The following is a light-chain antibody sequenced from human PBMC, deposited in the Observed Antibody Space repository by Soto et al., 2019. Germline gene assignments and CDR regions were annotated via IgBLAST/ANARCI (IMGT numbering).Light chain of an antibody. CDR2: NDN. V-gene: IGLV1-44*01. CDR3: AVWDDSVNGWV. Sequence: QSVVTQPPSASGTPGQRGTISCSGSTSNIGSNTVTWFQQFPGTAPKVLIYNDNYRPSGVPDRFSGSKSGASASLAISGLRSEDEADYYCAVWDDSVNGWVFGGGTQLTVL. CDR1: TSNIGSNT. J-gene: IGLJ3*02.